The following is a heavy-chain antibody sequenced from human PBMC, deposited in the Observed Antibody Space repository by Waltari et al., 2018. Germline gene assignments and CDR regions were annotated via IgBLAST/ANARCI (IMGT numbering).Heavy chain of an antibody. J-gene: IGHJ4*02. CDR1: GGSFSGYY. CDR2: INHSGST. D-gene: IGHD6-19*01. Sequence: QVQLQQWGAGLLKPSETLSLTCAVYGGSFSGYYWSWIRQPPGKGLGWIGEINHSGSTNYNPSLKSRVTISVDTSKNQFSLKLSSVTAADTAVYYCARGVRVKQWLVRGLCSGYFDYWGQGTLVTVSS. V-gene: IGHV4-34*01. CDR3: ARGVRVKQWLVRGLCSGYFDY.